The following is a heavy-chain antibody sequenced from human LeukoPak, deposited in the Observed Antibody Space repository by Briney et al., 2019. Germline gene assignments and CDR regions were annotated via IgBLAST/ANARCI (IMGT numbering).Heavy chain of an antibody. J-gene: IGHJ4*02. D-gene: IGHD3-22*01. Sequence: PSETLSLTCTVSGGSISSYYWSWIRQPPGKGLEWIGYIYYSGSTNYNPSLKSRVTISVDTSKNQFSLRLSSVTAADTAVYYCARVTGYIVENYFDYWGQGTLVTVSS. CDR2: IYYSGST. V-gene: IGHV4-59*01. CDR1: GGSISSYY. CDR3: ARVTGYIVENYFDY.